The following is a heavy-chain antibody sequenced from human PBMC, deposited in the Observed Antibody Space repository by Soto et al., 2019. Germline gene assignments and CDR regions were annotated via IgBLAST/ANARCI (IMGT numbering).Heavy chain of an antibody. V-gene: IGHV3-74*01. Sequence: GGSLILSCAATGFTFTNYWMHWVRQAPGTGLVWVSRINPDGSGTSYADYVKGRHTISRDNAKNTLYLQVNSLRVDDTAVYYCVRDRDTYGYANLDYWGQGP. CDR2: INPDGSGT. CDR3: VRDRDTYGYANLDY. CDR1: GFTFTNYW. J-gene: IGHJ4*02. D-gene: IGHD5-18*01.